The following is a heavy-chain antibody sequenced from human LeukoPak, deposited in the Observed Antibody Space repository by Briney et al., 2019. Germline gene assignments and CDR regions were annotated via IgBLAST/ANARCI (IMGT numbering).Heavy chain of an antibody. CDR2: INPSGGST. CDR3: ARSSVDYGDLDY. Sequence: ASVKVSCKASGYTFTSYDINWVRQAPGQGLEWMGIINPSGGSTSYAQKFQGRVTVTRDTSTSTVYMELSSLRSEDTAVYYCARSSVDYGDLDYWGQGTLVTVSS. V-gene: IGHV1-46*01. D-gene: IGHD4-17*01. CDR1: GYTFTSYD. J-gene: IGHJ4*02.